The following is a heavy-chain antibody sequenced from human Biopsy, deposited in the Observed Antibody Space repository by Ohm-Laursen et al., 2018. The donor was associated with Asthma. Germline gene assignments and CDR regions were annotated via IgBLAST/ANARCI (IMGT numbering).Heavy chain of an antibody. CDR1: GYTFNSAG. J-gene: IGHJ6*02. Sequence: ASVSVSCKPSGYTFNSAGITWVRQAPGQGLEWMGWISVYNGNTKVARKLQDRVTMITDTSTSTAYMELRGLRSDDTAVYFCARAVDYSHYYGIDVWGQGTTVTVS. V-gene: IGHV1-18*01. CDR2: ISVYNGNT. CDR3: ARAVDYSHYYGIDV. D-gene: IGHD3-10*01.